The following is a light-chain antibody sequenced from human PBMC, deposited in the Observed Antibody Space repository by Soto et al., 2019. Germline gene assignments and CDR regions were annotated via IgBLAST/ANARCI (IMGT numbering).Light chain of an antibody. Sequence: DIQMTPSPSTLSASVGDRVTITCRASQNIRSWLAWYQQKPGKAPKLLIYKASSLESGVPSRFSGSGSGTEFTLTISSLQPDDFATYYCQQYASYWTFGQGTKVDIK. CDR3: QQYASYWT. CDR1: QNIRSW. V-gene: IGKV1-5*03. J-gene: IGKJ1*01. CDR2: KAS.